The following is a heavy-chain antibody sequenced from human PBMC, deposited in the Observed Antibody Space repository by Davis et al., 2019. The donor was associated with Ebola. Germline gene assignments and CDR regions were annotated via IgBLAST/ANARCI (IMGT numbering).Heavy chain of an antibody. J-gene: IGHJ4*02. V-gene: IGHV1-18*04. CDR3: ARDRGMITFGGVHQY. CDR1: GYTFTGYY. Sequence: AASVKVSCKASGYTFTGYYMHWVRQAPGQGLEWMGWISAYNGNTNYAKKLQGRVTMTTDTSTSTAYMELRSLRSDDTAVYYCARDRGMITFGGVHQYWGQGTLVTVSS. D-gene: IGHD3-16*01. CDR2: ISAYNGNT.